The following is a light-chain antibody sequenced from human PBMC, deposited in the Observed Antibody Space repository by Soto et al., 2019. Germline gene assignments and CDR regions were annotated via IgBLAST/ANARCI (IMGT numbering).Light chain of an antibody. J-gene: IGKJ2*01. V-gene: IGKV3-20*01. Sequence: EVVLTQSPGTLSLSPGERATLSCRASENVSNNYLAWYQQKPGQAPRLLIFGSSDRAAGIPDRFSGSGSGTDFTLTISRLEPEDFAVYYCQQYGSSPPYTFGQGTTLEIK. CDR3: QQYGSSPPYT. CDR2: GSS. CDR1: ENVSNNY.